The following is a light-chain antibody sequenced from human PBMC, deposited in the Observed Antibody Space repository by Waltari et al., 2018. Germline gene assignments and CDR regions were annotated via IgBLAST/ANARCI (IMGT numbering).Light chain of an antibody. CDR3: AAWDDSLSGYV. J-gene: IGLJ1*01. CDR2: RNN. V-gene: IGLV1-47*01. CDR1: SSNLGSHY. Sequence: SVLPHPPSASGTPGQRVTISCSGSSSNLGSHYVYWYQQLPGTAPKLLIYRNNQRPSGVPDRFSGSKSGTSASLAISGLRSEDEADYYCAAWDDSLSGYVFGTGTKVTVL.